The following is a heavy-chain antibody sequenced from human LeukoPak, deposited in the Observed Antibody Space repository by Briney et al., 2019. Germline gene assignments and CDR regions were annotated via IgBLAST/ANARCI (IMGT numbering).Heavy chain of an antibody. CDR2: ISGTSTYI. J-gene: IGHJ4*02. D-gene: IGHD4-17*01. CDR3: ARVTDGDYPDY. CDR1: GFTLSSYN. Sequence: GGSLRLSCAASGFTLSSYNMNWVRQAPGKGLEWVSSISGTSTYIYYGDSVKGRFTISRDNAKNSLYLQMNSLRAEDAAVYYCARVTDGDYPDYWGQGTLVIVSS. V-gene: IGHV3-21*01.